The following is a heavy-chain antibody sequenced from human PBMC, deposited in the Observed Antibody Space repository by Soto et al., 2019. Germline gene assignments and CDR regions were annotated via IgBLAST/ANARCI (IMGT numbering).Heavy chain of an antibody. Sequence: ASVKVSCKASGYTFTSYAMHWVRQAPGQRLEWMGWINAGNGNTKYSQKFQGRVTITRDTSASTAYMELSSLRSEDTAVYYCARSESSYYGADAFDIWGQGTMVTVSS. V-gene: IGHV1-3*01. CDR3: ARSESSYYGADAFDI. D-gene: IGHD1-26*01. CDR1: GYTFTSYA. CDR2: INAGNGNT. J-gene: IGHJ3*02.